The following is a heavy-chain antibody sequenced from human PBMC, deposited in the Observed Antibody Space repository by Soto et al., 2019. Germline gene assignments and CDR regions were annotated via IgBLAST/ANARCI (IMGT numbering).Heavy chain of an antibody. CDR3: ARVSGLNGYSYGYFDP. V-gene: IGHV1-46*01. Sequence: GASVKVSCKASGYTFTSYYMHWVRQAPGQGLEWMGIINPSGGSTSYAQKFQGRVTMTRDTSTSTVYMELSSLRSEDTAVYYCARVSGLNGYSYGYFDPWGQGTLVTVSS. CDR1: GYTFTSYY. CDR2: INPSGGST. D-gene: IGHD5-18*01. J-gene: IGHJ5*02.